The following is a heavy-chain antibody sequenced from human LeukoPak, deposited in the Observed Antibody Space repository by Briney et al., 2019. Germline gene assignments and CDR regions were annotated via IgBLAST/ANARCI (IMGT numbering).Heavy chain of an antibody. J-gene: IGHJ6*02. Sequence: ASVKVSGKTFGYTFTGYYMHWWGQAPGQGLDWMGRINPNSGGTIYAQTFQGRVTMTRDTSISTAYMELSRLRSDDTAVYYCARDFGQQREYGMDVWGQGTTVIVSS. D-gene: IGHD6-13*01. CDR2: INPNSGGT. CDR1: GYTFTGYY. V-gene: IGHV1-2*06. CDR3: ARDFGQQREYGMDV.